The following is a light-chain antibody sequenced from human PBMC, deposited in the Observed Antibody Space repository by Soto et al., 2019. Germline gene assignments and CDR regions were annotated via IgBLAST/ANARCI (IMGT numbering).Light chain of an antibody. V-gene: IGKV1-27*01. J-gene: IGKJ4*01. CDR1: QSVGSY. CDR2: DTS. Sequence: EILMTPSPATLSVSPGERVTISCRASQSVGSYLAWYQQKPGQVPKLVIYDTSTWASGVPSRFSGSGSGTDFTLTISSLQSEDVAAYYCQKYNSGPLTFGGGTKVDIK. CDR3: QKYNSGPLT.